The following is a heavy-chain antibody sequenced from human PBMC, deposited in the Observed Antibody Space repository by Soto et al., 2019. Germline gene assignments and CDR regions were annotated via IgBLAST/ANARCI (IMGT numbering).Heavy chain of an antibody. CDR2: IKSWTDGGRV. CDR1: GFTFNSAW. Sequence: EVPLVESGGALVKPGESLTLSCAASGFTFNSAWMTWVRQAPGKGLEWVGRIKSWTDGGRVDTAAPVKGRFTISRDDSKNTFYLQMNSLKSEDTAVYYCTTWRHAKSCTRVSCYGDGAYWGQGTLVTVSS. D-gene: IGHD2-8*02. J-gene: IGHJ4*02. CDR3: TTWRHAKSCTRVSCYGDGAY. V-gene: IGHV3-15*02.